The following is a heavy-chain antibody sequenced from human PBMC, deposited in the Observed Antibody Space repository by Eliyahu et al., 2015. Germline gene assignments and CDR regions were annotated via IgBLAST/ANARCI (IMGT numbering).Heavy chain of an antibody. V-gene: IGHV3-48*02. D-gene: IGHD6-13*01. CDR1: GXPFSSXR. Sequence: EVQLVESGGGLVQPGGSLRXSCXASGXPFSSXRMNWVRQAPGKGLEWISFISYNNNLIKYADSVKGRVTISRDNAKNSLYLQMTSLRDDDTAVYYCARESPAAADTIYYHGMDVWGQGTTVTVSS. CDR2: ISYNNNLI. CDR3: ARESPAAADTIYYHGMDV. J-gene: IGHJ6*02.